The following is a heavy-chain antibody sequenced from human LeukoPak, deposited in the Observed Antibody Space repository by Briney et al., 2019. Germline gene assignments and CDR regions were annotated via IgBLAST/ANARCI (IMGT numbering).Heavy chain of an antibody. J-gene: IGHJ4*02. V-gene: IGHV1-2*02. Sequence: ASVKVSCKASGYTFTGYYMHWVRQAPGQGLEWMGWINPNSGGTNYAQKFQGRVTMTRDMSTSTVYMELSSLTSEDTALYYCAREREDSYYFDYWGQGTLVTVSS. D-gene: IGHD5-18*01. CDR1: GYTFTGYY. CDR3: AREREDSYYFDY. CDR2: INPNSGGT.